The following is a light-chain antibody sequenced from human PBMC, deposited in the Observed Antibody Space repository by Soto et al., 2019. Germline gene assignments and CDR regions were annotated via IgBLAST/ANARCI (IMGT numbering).Light chain of an antibody. CDR1: SGSVSTNYY. CDR3: VLYMGGGWV. Sequence: QTVVTQEPSFSVSPGGTVTLTCGLSSGSVSTNYYPSWYQQAPGQAPRTLIYRTNTRSSGVPDRFSGSILGNKAALTITGAKADDESDYYCVLYMGGGWVFGGGTKLTVL. J-gene: IGLJ2*01. V-gene: IGLV8-61*01. CDR2: RTN.